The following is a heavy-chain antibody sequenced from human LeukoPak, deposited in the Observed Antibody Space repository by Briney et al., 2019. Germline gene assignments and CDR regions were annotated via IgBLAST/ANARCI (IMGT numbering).Heavy chain of an antibody. J-gene: IGHJ6*03. V-gene: IGHV3-23*01. CDR1: GFTFSSYA. CDR2: LTGSVGNT. D-gene: IGHD3-10*01. Sequence: PGGSLRLSCAASGFTFSSYAMSWVRQAPGKGLEWVSGLTGSVGNTYYADSVKGRFTISRDNSKNTLSLKMNSLSAEAAAVYYCVKFRGIQHYNYHMDVWGKGTTVTVSS. CDR3: VKFRGIQHYNYHMDV.